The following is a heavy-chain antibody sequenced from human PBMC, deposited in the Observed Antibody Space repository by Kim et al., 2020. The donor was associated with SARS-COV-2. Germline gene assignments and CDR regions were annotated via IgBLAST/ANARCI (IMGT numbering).Heavy chain of an antibody. Sequence: GGSLRLSCAASGFTFSSYSMNWVRQAPGKGLEWVSSISSSSSYIYYADSVKGRFTISRDNAKNSLYLQMNSLRAEDTAVYDCARGRYYDSSGYSVLDYWGQGTLVTVSS. CDR2: ISSSSSYI. J-gene: IGHJ4*02. V-gene: IGHV3-21*01. CDR1: GFTFSSYS. CDR3: ARGRYYDSSGYSVLDY. D-gene: IGHD3-22*01.